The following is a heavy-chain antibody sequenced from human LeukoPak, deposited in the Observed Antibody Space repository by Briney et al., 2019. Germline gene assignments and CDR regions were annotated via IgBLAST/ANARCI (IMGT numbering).Heavy chain of an antibody. J-gene: IGHJ4*02. V-gene: IGHV3-7*01. CDR2: IKTDGSEK. D-gene: IGHD2-2*01. CDR1: GFTFSNYW. CDR3: AKELVSRSSLSFDY. Sequence: GGSLRLSCEGSGFTFSNYWMGWVRQAPGKGLQWVANIKTDGSEKYYVDSVKGRFTISRDNAKNSLYLQMNSLRAEDTAVYYCAKELVSRSSLSFDYWGQGTRVTVSS.